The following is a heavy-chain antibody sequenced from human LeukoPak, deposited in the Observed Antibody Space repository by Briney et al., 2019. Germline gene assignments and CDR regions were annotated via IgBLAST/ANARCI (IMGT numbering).Heavy chain of an antibody. D-gene: IGHD6-13*01. V-gene: IGHV6-1*01. CDR2: TYYRSKWYN. J-gene: IGHJ6*03. CDR3: ARDKSELQQLVHQNYYMDV. Sequence: SQTLSLTCAISGDSVSSNSAAWNWIRQSPSRGLEWLGRTYYRSKWYNDYAVSVKSRITINPDTSKNQFSLQLNSVTPEDTAVYYCARDKSELQQLVHQNYYMDVWGKGTTVTVSS. CDR1: GDSVSSNSAA.